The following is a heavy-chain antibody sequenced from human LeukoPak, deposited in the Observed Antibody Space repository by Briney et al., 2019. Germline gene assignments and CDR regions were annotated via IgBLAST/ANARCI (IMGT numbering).Heavy chain of an antibody. D-gene: IGHD3-10*01. V-gene: IGHV3-23*01. J-gene: IGHJ4*02. CDR3: AKGVLPTGFDY. CDR1: GFTFSSYA. CDR2: ISGSGGNT. Sequence: GGSLRLSCAASGFTFSSYAMNWVRQAPGKGLEWVSAISGSGGNTYYADSVKGRFTISRDNSKNTLYLQMNGLRAEDTAIYYCAKGVLPTGFDYWGQGTLVTVSS.